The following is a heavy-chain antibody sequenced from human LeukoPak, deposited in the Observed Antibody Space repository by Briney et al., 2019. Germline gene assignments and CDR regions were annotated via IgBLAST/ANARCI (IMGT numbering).Heavy chain of an antibody. CDR2: INPSGGST. CDR1: GYTFTSYY. CDR3: ARGFVSAPHWDYYGMDV. V-gene: IGHV1-46*01. J-gene: IGHJ6*02. D-gene: IGHD2/OR15-2a*01. Sequence: GASVKVSCKASGYTFTSYYMHWVRQAPGQGLEWMGIINPSGGSTSYAQKFQGRVTMTRDTSTSTVYMGLSSLRSEDTAVYYCARGFVSAPHWDYYGMDVWGQGTTVTVSS.